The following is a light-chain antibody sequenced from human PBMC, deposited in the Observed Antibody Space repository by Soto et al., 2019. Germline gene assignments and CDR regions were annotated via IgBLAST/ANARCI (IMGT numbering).Light chain of an antibody. J-gene: IGLJ1*01. CDR1: SSDVGGYNY. CDR3: SSYTTTTTSCV. V-gene: IGLV2-14*03. Sequence: QSALTQPASVSGSLGQSITISCTGTSSDVGGYNYVSWYQQFPGQAPNLIIYDVTNRPSGVSSRFFGSKSGNRASLTISGLQAEDEADYYCSSYTTTTTSCVFGTGTKVTVL. CDR2: DVT.